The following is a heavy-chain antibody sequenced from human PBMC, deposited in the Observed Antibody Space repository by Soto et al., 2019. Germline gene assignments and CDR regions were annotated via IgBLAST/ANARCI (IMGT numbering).Heavy chain of an antibody. CDR2: INANKCGA. D-gene: IGHD6-25*01. CDR1: GYTFTDYH. V-gene: IGHV1-2*02. J-gene: IGHJ5*02. CDR3: SREGGSETLQPSYNWFDT. Sequence: QVQLVQSGAEVKKPGASVKVSCKASGYTFTDYHIHWVRQAPGQGLEFMGWINANKCGAGSAQQFQGRVTVTSDTSITTVYMELSNLRSDDTAVYDCSREGGSETLQPSYNWFDTLGQGTLFTVSS.